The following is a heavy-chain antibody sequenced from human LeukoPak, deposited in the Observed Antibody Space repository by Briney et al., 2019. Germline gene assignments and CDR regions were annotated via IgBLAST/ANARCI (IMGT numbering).Heavy chain of an antibody. V-gene: IGHV3-33*06. Sequence: GGSLRLSCAASGFTFSSFGMHWVRQAPGKGLEWVAVIWYDEGNKYYADSVQGRFTISRDNSKSTLCLQMNSLRAEDTAVYYCAKQLGYCSDGSCYFPYWGQGTLVTVSS. CDR2: IWYDEGNK. J-gene: IGHJ4*02. CDR1: GFTFSSFG. CDR3: AKQLGYCSDGSCYFPY. D-gene: IGHD2-15*01.